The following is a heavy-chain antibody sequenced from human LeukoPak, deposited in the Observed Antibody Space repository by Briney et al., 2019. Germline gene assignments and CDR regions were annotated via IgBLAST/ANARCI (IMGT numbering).Heavy chain of an antibody. CDR2: IRSEANSYAT. CDR1: GFTFSGSA. V-gene: IGHV3-73*01. J-gene: IGHJ4*02. Sequence: PGGSLRLSCAASGFTFSGSAMHWVRQASGKGLEWVGRIRSEANSYATAYAASVKGRFTISRDDSKNTAYLQMNSLKTEDTAVYYCTRLGRNYDFWSGYSDYWGQGTLVTVSS. CDR3: TRLGRNYDFWSGYSDY. D-gene: IGHD3-3*01.